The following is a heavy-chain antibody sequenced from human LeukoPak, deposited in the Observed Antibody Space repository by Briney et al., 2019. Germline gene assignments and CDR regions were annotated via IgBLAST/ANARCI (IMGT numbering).Heavy chain of an antibody. CDR3: ARARQYSSSSLDY. D-gene: IGHD6-6*01. V-gene: IGHV1-2*06. CDR2: INSNSGGT. Sequence: ASVKVSCKASGYTFTGYYMHCVRQAPGQGLEWMERINSNSGGTNYAQKFQGRVTMTRDTSISTAYMEMTSLRFDDTAVYYCARARQYSSSSLDYWGQGTQVTVSS. J-gene: IGHJ4*02. CDR1: GYTFTGYY.